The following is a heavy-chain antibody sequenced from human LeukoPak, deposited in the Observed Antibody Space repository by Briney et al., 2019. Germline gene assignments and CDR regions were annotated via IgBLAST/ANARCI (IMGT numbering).Heavy chain of an antibody. Sequence: GGSLRLSCAASGFTFSNAWMSWVRQAPGKGLEWVGRIKSKTDGGTTDYAAPVKGRFTISRDDSKNTLYLQMNSLKTEDTAVYYCTTTADLEMATLIDYWGQGTLVTVSS. CDR2: IKSKTDGGTT. V-gene: IGHV3-15*01. CDR1: GFTFSNAW. D-gene: IGHD5-24*01. J-gene: IGHJ4*02. CDR3: TTTADLEMATLIDY.